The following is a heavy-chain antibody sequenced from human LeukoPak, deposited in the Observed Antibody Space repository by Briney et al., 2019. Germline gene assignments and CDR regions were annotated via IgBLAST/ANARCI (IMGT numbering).Heavy chain of an antibody. CDR2: IYYSGST. D-gene: IGHD3-3*01. Sequence: MASETLSLTCTVSGGSISSSSYYWGWIRQPPGKGLEWIGSIYYSGSTNYNPSLKSRVTISVDTSKNQFSLKLSSVTAADTAVYYCARVYDFWSGYQSNWFDPWGQGTLVTVSS. V-gene: IGHV4-39*07. CDR3: ARVYDFWSGYQSNWFDP. CDR1: GGSISSSSYY. J-gene: IGHJ5*02.